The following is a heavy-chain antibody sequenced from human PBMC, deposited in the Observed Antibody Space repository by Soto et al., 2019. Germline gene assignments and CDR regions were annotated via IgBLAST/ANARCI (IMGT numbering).Heavy chain of an antibody. CDR3: ARDRYDFWSGYYLYYYYGMDV. Sequence: ASVKVSCKASGYTFTSYGISWVRQAPGQGLEWMGWISAYNGNTNYAQKLQGRFTMPTDTSTSTAYMELRSLRSDDTAVYYCARDRYDFWSGYYLYYYYGMDVWGQGTTVTVSS. CDR1: GYTFTSYG. V-gene: IGHV1-18*04. J-gene: IGHJ6*01. CDR2: ISAYNGNT. D-gene: IGHD3-3*01.